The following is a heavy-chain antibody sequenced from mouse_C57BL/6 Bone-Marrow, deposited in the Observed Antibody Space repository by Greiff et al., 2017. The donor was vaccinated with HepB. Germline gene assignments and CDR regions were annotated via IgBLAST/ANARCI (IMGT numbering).Heavy chain of an antibody. CDR1: GYTFTSYW. V-gene: IGHV1-52*01. Sequence: QVQLQQPGAELVRPGSSVKLSCKASGYTFTSYWMHWVKQRPIQGLEWIGNIDPSDSETHYNQKFKVKATLTVDKSSSTAYMQLSSLTSEDSAVYYCARSWYGYPYAMDYWGQGTSVTVSS. D-gene: IGHD2-2*01. CDR3: ARSWYGYPYAMDY. CDR2: IDPSDSET. J-gene: IGHJ4*01.